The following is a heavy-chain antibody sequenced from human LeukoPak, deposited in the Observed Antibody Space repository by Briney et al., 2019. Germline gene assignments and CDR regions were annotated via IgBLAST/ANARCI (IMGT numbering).Heavy chain of an antibody. CDR2: IWYDGSNK. J-gene: IGHJ4*02. V-gene: IGHV3-33*01. Sequence: GRSLRLSCAASGFTFSSYGMHWVRQAPGKGLEWVAVIWYDGSNKYYADSVKGRFTISRDNSKNTLYLQMNSLRAEDTAVYYCARASASGGHYYFDYWGQGTLVTVSS. CDR1: GFTFSSYG. CDR3: ARASASGGHYYFDY. D-gene: IGHD3-10*01.